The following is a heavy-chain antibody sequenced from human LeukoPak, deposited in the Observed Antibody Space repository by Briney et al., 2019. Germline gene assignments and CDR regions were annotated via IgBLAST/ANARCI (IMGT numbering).Heavy chain of an antibody. CDR1: GFTFSSYS. D-gene: IGHD6-19*01. CDR2: ISSSSSTI. Sequence: PGGSLRLSCAASGFTFSSYSMNWVRQAPGKGLEWVSYISSSSSTIYYADSVKGRFTISRDNAKNSLYLQMNSLRAEDTAVYYCAREPGAYSSGWYEFSYWGQGTLVTVSS. V-gene: IGHV3-48*01. J-gene: IGHJ4*02. CDR3: AREPGAYSSGWYEFSY.